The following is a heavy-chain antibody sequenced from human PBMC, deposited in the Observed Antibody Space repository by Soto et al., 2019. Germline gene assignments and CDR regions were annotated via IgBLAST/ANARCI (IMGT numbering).Heavy chain of an antibody. Sequence: SETLSLTCAVSGDSVSSRFWWSWVRQSPGKGLEWIGEIYHSGSANYNPSLKSRVTMSVDNSKNQFSLKLNSVTAADTAVYYCARYNAASGTYYFDYWGHGTLVTVSS. V-gene: IGHV4-4*02. J-gene: IGHJ4*01. D-gene: IGHD6-13*01. CDR1: GDSVSSRFW. CDR2: IYHSGSA. CDR3: ARYNAASGTYYFDY.